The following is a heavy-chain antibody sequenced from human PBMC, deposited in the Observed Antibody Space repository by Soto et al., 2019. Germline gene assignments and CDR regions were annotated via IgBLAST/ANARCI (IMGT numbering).Heavy chain of an antibody. CDR3: ARGRSVVVVSRAFDI. J-gene: IGHJ3*02. Sequence: QVQLVQSGAEVKKPGASVKVSCKASGYTFTSYARHWVRQAPGQRLEWMGWINAGNGNTKYSQKFQGRVTITRDTSASTAYMELSSLRSEDTAVYYCARGRSVVVVSRAFDIWGQGTMVTVSS. CDR2: INAGNGNT. CDR1: GYTFTSYA. D-gene: IGHD3-22*01. V-gene: IGHV1-3*01.